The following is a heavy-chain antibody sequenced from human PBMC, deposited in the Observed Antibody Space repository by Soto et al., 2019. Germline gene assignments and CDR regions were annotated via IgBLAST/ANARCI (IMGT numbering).Heavy chain of an antibody. Sequence: SETLSLTCTVSGGSISSGGSYWGWIRQPPGKGLEWIGYIYYSGNTYFNPSLKSRVTLSVDTSKNQFSLNLSSVTAADTAVYYCVRYCSTTKCPFDYWGQGTLAPVSS. V-gene: IGHV4-30-4*01. J-gene: IGHJ4*02. D-gene: IGHD2-2*01. CDR3: VRYCSTTKCPFDY. CDR2: IYYSGNT. CDR1: GGSISSGGSY.